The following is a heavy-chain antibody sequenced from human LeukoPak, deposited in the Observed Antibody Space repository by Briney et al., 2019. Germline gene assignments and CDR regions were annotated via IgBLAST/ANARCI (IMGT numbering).Heavy chain of an antibody. V-gene: IGHV1-69*13. CDR3: ARVLGGDPIDY. CDR1: GGTFSSYA. CDR2: IIPIFGTA. J-gene: IGHJ4*02. Sequence: GASVKVSCKASGGTFSSYAISWVRQAPGQGLEWMGGIIPIFGTANYAQKFQGGVTITADESTSTAYMELSSLRSEDTAVYYCARVLGGDPIDYWGQGTLVTVSS. D-gene: IGHD4-17*01.